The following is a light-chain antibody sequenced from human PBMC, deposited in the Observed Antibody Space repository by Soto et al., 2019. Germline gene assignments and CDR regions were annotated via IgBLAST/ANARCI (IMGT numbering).Light chain of an antibody. CDR2: KVS. CDR3: MQGSHWPPIT. V-gene: IGKV2-30*02. Sequence: QAASISCSSSQSLVHSDGNTYLSWFHQRTGQSPRRLIYKVSNRDSGVPDRFSGSGSGTDFTLKISRVEAEDVGVYYCMQGSHWPPITFGQGTRLEIK. J-gene: IGKJ5*01. CDR1: QSLVHSDGNTY.